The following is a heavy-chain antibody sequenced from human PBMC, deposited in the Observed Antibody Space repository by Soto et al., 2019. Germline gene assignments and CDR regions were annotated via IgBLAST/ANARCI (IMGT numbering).Heavy chain of an antibody. V-gene: IGHV3-64*01. D-gene: IGHD3-10*01. J-gene: IGHJ2*01. CDR1: GFTFSSYA. CDR2: ISSNGGST. CDR3: ASDSAHYYGSGSLDL. Sequence: EVQLVESGGGLVQPGGSLRLSCAASGFTFSSYAMHWVRQAPGKGLEYVSAISSNGGSTYYANSVKGRFTISRDKSKNTLYLQMGSLRAEDMAVYYCASDSAHYYGSGSLDLWGRGTLVTVSS.